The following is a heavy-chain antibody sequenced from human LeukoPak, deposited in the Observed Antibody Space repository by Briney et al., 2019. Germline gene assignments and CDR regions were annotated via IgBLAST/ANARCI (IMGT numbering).Heavy chain of an antibody. CDR3: ARRISTRRGETCSSTSCYFDY. V-gene: IGHV4-38-2*01. CDR2: IFHNGIT. J-gene: IGHJ4*02. D-gene: IGHD2-2*01. CDR1: GFSISSGYF. Sequence: PSETLFLTCAVSGFSISSGYFWAWIRQSPGKWLEWIGCIFHNGITYYTPSLKSRITISVDTSKNQFSLRLSSVTAADTAVYYCARRISTRRGETCSSTSCYFDYWGQGTLVTVSS.